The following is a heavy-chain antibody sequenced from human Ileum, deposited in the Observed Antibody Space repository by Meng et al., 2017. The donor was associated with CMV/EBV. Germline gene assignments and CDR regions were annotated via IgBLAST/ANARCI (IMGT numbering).Heavy chain of an antibody. J-gene: IGHJ4*02. CDR2: ISYSGTA. CDR3: ARDSTYPSGLDY. CDR1: GGSISSSLYY. Sequence: ELPEPGPGLVKPSESLSLTCTVSGGSISSSLYYWGWIRQPPGKGLEWIGTISYSGTAFYNLSLKSRVAISIDTSKFQFSLKLSSVTATDTAVYYCARDSTYPSGLDYWGQGTLVTVSS. V-gene: IGHV4-39*07. D-gene: IGHD3-10*01.